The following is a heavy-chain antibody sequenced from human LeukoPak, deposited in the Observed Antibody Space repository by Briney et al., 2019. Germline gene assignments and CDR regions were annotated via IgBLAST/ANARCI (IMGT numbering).Heavy chain of an antibody. V-gene: IGHV4-61*02. J-gene: IGHJ3*02. Sequence: SETLSLTCTVSGGPISSGTYYWSWIRQPAGKGLEWIGRIYTSGSTNYNPSLKSRVTISVDTSKNQFSLKMSSVTAADTAVYYCATWRFGYVNAFDIWGQGTMVTVSS. D-gene: IGHD5-12*01. CDR3: ATWRFGYVNAFDI. CDR1: GGPISSGTYY. CDR2: IYTSGST.